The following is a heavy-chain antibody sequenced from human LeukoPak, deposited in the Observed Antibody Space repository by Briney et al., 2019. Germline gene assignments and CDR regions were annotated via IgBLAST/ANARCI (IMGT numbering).Heavy chain of an antibody. D-gene: IGHD3-22*01. J-gene: IGHJ3*01. CDR1: GYTFTDYC. CDR3: ARTYRFDSTGSRDAFDF. CDR2: INANSGGT. V-gene: IGHV1-2*06. Sequence: GASVKVSCKASGYTFTDYCMHWVRQAPGQGLEWMGRINANSGGTNYAQKFQGRVTMTRDTSISTAYMELSRLRSDDAAVYYCARTYRFDSTGSRDAFDFWGQGTMVIVST.